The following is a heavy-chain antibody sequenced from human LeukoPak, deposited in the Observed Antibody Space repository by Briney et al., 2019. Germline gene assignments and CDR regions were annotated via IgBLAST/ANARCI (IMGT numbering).Heavy chain of an antibody. CDR3: ARTTTVYYDFWSGKPGWVDY. Sequence: GGSLRLSCAASGFTFSSYSMNWVRQAPGKGLEWVSSISSSSSYIYYADSVKGRFTISRDNAKNSLYLQMNSLRAEDTAVYYCARTTTVYYDFWSGKPGWVDYWGQGTLVTVSS. CDR2: ISSSSSYI. V-gene: IGHV3-21*01. D-gene: IGHD3-3*01. CDR1: GFTFSSYS. J-gene: IGHJ4*02.